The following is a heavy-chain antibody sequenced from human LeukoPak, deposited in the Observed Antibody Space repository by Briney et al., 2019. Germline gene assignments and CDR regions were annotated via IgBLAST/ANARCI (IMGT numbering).Heavy chain of an antibody. Sequence: GGSLRLSCAASGFTFSSYSMNWVRQAPGKGREWVSYISSSSSTIYYADSVKGRFTISRDNAKNSLYLQMNSLRAEDTAVYYCARVSSGSGSYRTLLSYWGQGTLVTVSS. V-gene: IGHV3-48*01. J-gene: IGHJ1*01. CDR3: ARVSSGSGSYRTLLSY. CDR2: ISSSSSTI. CDR1: GFTFSSYS. D-gene: IGHD3-10*01.